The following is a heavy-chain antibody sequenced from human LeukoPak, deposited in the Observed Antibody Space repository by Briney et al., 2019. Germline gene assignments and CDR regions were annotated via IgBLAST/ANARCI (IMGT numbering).Heavy chain of an antibody. Sequence: GASVTVSCKASGYTFPSYGISWVRQAPGQGREWVGWVSAYNGNTNYAQKLQGRVTMTTDTSTSTAYMELRSLRSDDTAVYYCARDSYDFWSGYYTGRYFQHWGQGTLVTVSS. CDR2: VSAYNGNT. D-gene: IGHD3-3*01. V-gene: IGHV1-18*01. J-gene: IGHJ1*01. CDR1: GYTFPSYG. CDR3: ARDSYDFWSGYYTGRYFQH.